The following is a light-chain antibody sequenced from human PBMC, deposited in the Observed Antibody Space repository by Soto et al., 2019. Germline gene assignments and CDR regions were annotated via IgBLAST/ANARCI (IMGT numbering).Light chain of an antibody. J-gene: IGLJ2*01. CDR3: CSYAGRDTFVI. CDR1: SSDVGAYNY. V-gene: IGLV2-11*01. Sequence: QSALTQPRSVSGSPRQSVTISCTGTSSDVGAYNYVSWYQQHPGKAPKLMIYDVTKLPSGVPDRFSGSKSGHTASLTLSGLQADDEADYYSCSYAGRDTFVIFGGGTKLNVL. CDR2: DVT.